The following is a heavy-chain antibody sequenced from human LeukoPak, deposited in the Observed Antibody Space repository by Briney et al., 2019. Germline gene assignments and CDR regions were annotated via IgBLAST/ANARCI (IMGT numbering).Heavy chain of an antibody. CDR3: ARKGPRAYYYYYMDV. Sequence: ETLSLTCAVSGGSFSGYYWSWIRQPPGKGLEWIGEINHSGSTNYNPSLKSRVTISVDTSKNQFSLKLSSVTAADTAVYYCARKGPRAYYYYYMDVWGKGTTVTVSS. J-gene: IGHJ6*03. CDR1: GGSFSGYY. CDR2: INHSGST. D-gene: IGHD1-14*01. V-gene: IGHV4-34*01.